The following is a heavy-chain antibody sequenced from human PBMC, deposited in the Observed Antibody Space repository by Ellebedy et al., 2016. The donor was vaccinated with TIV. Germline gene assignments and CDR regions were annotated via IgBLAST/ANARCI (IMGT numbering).Heavy chain of an antibody. CDR2: ISYDGSNK. J-gene: IGHJ3*02. Sequence: GESLKISXAASGFTFSSYGMHWVRQAPGKGLEWVAVISYDGSNKYYADSVKGRFTISRDNSKNTLYLQMNSLRAEDTAMYYCAKDCRTPSSTSCFDAFDIWGQGTMVTVSS. D-gene: IGHD2-2*01. CDR3: AKDCRTPSSTSCFDAFDI. V-gene: IGHV3-30*18. CDR1: GFTFSSYG.